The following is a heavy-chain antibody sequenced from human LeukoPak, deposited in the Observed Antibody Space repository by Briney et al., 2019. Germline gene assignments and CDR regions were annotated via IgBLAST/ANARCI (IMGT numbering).Heavy chain of an antibody. CDR1: GGSISSSISY. V-gene: IGHV4-39*01. Sequence: PSETLSLTCTVSGGSISSSISYWSWIRQPPGKGLEWTATIYYSGSTNYSPSLKSRVTISVDTSKNQFSLKVTSMTAADTAVYYCARRIVGVIDAFDYWGQGALVTVSS. CDR3: ARRIVGVIDAFDY. D-gene: IGHD1-26*01. J-gene: IGHJ4*02. CDR2: IYYSGST.